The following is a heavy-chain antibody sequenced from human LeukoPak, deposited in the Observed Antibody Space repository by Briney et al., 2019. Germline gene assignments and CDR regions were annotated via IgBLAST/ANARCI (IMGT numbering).Heavy chain of an antibody. CDR3: AKDVGDSSGRGPGY. CDR1: GFTFSSYS. Sequence: PGGSLRLSCAASGFTFSSYSMNWVRQAPGKGLEWVAFIAYDGGRTYYADSVKGRFTISGDNPTNTLYLQMNNLRVEDTAVYYCAKDVGDSSGRGPGYWGQGTLVTVFS. J-gene: IGHJ4*02. V-gene: IGHV3-30*18. D-gene: IGHD3-22*01. CDR2: IAYDGGRT.